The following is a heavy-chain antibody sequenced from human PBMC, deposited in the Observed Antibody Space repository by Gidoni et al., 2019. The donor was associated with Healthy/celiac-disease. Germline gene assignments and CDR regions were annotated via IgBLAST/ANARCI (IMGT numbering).Heavy chain of an antibody. D-gene: IGHD2-15*01. CDR3: ARGYCSGGSCYSWYFDL. J-gene: IGHJ2*01. Sequence: QVQLVESGGAVVQPGRSLRLSCAASVFTFSSSAMHWVRQAPGKGLEWVAVISYDGSNKYYADSVKGRFTISRDNSKNTLYLQMNSLRAEDTAVYYCARGYCSGGSCYSWYFDLWGRGTLVTVSS. CDR1: VFTFSSSA. V-gene: IGHV3-30-3*01. CDR2: ISYDGSNK.